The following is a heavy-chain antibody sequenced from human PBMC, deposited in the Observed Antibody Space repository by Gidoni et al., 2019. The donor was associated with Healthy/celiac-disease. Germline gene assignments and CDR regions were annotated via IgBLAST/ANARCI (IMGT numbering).Heavy chain of an antibody. D-gene: IGHD3-22*01. CDR3: ASGYYDSSGYYSVDY. J-gene: IGHJ4*02. V-gene: IGHV4-61*02. CDR1: GGSISSGSYY. CDR2: IYTSGST. Sequence: QVQLQESGPGLVKPSQTLSLTCTVSGGSISSGSYYWSWIRQPAGKGLEWIGRIYTSGSTNYNPSLKSRVTISVDTSKNQFSLKLSSVTAADTAVYYCASGYYDSSGYYSVDYWGQGTLVTVSS.